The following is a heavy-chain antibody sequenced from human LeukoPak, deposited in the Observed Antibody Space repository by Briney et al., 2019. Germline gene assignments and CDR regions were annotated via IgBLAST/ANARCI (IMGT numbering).Heavy chain of an antibody. D-gene: IGHD2-2*01. J-gene: IGHJ1*01. CDR1: GGSFSGYY. CDR3: ARLDCSSISCYFQH. Sequence: PSETLSLTCAVHGGSFSGYYWSWIRQPPGKGLEWIGEINHSGSTNYNPSLKSRVTISVDRSKNQFSLKLTSMTAADTAVYYCARLDCSSISCYFQHWGQGTLVTVSS. V-gene: IGHV4-34*01. CDR2: INHSGST.